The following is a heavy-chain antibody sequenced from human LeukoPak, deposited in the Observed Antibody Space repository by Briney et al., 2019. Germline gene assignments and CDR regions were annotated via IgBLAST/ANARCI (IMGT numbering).Heavy chain of an antibody. D-gene: IGHD6-6*01. Sequence: PGGSLRLSCAASGFTFSDHYMDWVRQAPGKGLEWVGRCKNKADGYTTEYAASVKGRFIVSRGDSKKSLYLQMNSLKTEDTAIYYCVRVMEYSYDYWGQGSLVTVSS. CDR3: VRVMEYSYDY. J-gene: IGHJ4*02. CDR2: CKNKADGYTT. CDR1: GFTFSDHY. V-gene: IGHV3-72*01.